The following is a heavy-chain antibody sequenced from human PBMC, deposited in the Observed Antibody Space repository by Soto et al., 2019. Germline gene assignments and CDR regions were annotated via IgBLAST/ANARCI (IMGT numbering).Heavy chain of an antibody. V-gene: IGHV1-3*01. Sequence: ASVKVSFKASGYAFTSNPIQWLRQAPGQSLEWVGWINVGNGDTRYSQKFQGRVTITRDTSASTVYMELSSLRSEDTAVYYCARDQGMITFGGLMTKVRYYYGMDVWGQGTTVTVSS. CDR1: GYAFTSNP. CDR2: INVGNGDT. J-gene: IGHJ6*02. CDR3: ARDQGMITFGGLMTKVRYYYGMDV. D-gene: IGHD3-16*01.